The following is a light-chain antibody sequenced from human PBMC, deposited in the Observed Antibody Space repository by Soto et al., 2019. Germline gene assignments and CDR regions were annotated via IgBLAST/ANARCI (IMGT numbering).Light chain of an antibody. V-gene: IGLV2-14*01. J-gene: IGLJ3*02. Sequence: QSALTQPASVSGSPGQSITISCTGTSSDVGGYNFVYWYQQHPVKAPRLLIYEVSSRPSGVSYRFSGSKSGNTASLTISGLQAEDEADYYCSSYTVRNTLVLFGGGTTLTVL. CDR1: SSDVGGYNF. CDR3: SSYTVRNTLVL. CDR2: EVS.